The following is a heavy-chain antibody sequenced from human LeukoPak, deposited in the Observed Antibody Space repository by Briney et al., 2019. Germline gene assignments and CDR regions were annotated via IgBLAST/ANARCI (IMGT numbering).Heavy chain of an antibody. D-gene: IGHD1-26*01. CDR3: ARVERGATTDY. CDR2: INWNGGST. V-gene: IGHV3-20*04. Sequence: AGSLRLSCTASGFTFNAYAMNWVRQAPGKGLEWVSGINWNGGSTDYADSVKGRFTISRDNAKNSLYLEMNSLRVEDTAFYYCARVERGATTDYWGQGTLVTVSS. J-gene: IGHJ4*02. CDR1: GFTFNAYA.